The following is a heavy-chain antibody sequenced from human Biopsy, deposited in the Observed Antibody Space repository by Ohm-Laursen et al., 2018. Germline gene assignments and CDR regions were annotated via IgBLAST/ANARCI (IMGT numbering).Heavy chain of an antibody. CDR3: AAGATWLVHY. CDR1: GDSISFPY. Sequence: SDTLSLTCAASGDSISFPYWGWFQQPPGKGLEYIGSTHDTGTTDYSPSLKTRVSLSVDTSTKVFSLILSSVTAADTAVYYCAAGATWLVHYWGQGTLVTVSS. V-gene: IGHV4-59*07. J-gene: IGHJ4*02. CDR2: THDTGTT. D-gene: IGHD6-19*01.